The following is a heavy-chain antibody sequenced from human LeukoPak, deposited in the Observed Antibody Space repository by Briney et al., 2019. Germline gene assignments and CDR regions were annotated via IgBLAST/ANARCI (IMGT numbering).Heavy chain of an antibody. CDR2: IYYSGST. Sequence: PSETLSLTCTVSGGSISSYYWSWIRQPPGKGLEWMGYIYYSGSTKYNPSLPSRVTISVDTSKNQFSLKLSSVTAADTAVYYCARDSYGSGYSFDYWGQGTLVTVSS. J-gene: IGHJ4*02. CDR3: ARDSYGSGYSFDY. V-gene: IGHV4-59*01. CDR1: GGSISSYY. D-gene: IGHD3-10*01.